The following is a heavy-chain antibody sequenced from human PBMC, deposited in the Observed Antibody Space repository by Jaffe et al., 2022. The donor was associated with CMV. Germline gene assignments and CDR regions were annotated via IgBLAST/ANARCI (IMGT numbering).Heavy chain of an antibody. Sequence: QITLKESGPTLVKPTQTLTLTCTFSGFSLSTSGVGVGWIRQPPGKALEWLALIYSNDDKRYSPSLRNRLTITKDTSKNQVVLTMTNMDPVDTATYYCAHRFKKDIEAAGNNWFDPWGQGTLVTVSS. CDR3: AHRFKKDIEAAGNNWFDP. V-gene: IGHV2-5*01. CDR2: IYSNDDK. J-gene: IGHJ5*02. CDR1: GFSLSTSGVG. D-gene: IGHD6-13*01.